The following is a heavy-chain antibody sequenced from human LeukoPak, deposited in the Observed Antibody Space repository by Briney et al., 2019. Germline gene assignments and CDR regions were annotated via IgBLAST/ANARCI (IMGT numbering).Heavy chain of an antibody. D-gene: IGHD6-13*01. CDR3: ARPRYSSSWYYFDY. CDR2: IKQDGSEK. CDR1: GFTFSSYW. Sequence: GGSLRLSCAASGFTFSSYWMSWVRQAPGKGLEWVANIKQDGSEKYYVDSVEGRFTISRDNAKNSLYLQVNSLRAEDTAVYYCARPRYSSSWYYFDYWGQGTLVTVSS. J-gene: IGHJ4*02. V-gene: IGHV3-7*01.